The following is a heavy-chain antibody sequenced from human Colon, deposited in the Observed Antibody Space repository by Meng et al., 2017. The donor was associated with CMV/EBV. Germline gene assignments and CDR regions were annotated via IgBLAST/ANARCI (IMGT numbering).Heavy chain of an antibody. V-gene: IGHV3-64*02. CDR3: ARGVSSGWRIRPFDS. Sequence: GESLKISCVASGFIFSNYAMHWVRQTPGTGLQYVSGITFNSGTTYYADAVQGRFTISRDNFKNTLYLEMGSLRGDDAGVYFCARGVSSGWRIRPFDSWGQGTVVTVSS. J-gene: IGHJ5*01. D-gene: IGHD6-19*01. CDR2: ITFNSGTT. CDR1: GFIFSNYA.